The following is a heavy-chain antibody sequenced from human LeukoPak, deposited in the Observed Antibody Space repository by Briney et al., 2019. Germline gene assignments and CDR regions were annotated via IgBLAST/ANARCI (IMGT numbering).Heavy chain of an antibody. CDR3: ARDSHSGFE. V-gene: IGHV4-34*01. CDR2: IDNRGST. Sequence: SETLCLTCGVSGGSFNFYFWHWIRQAPGKGLEWIGEIDNRGSTQHNPSLRSRVTISIDTSKNHFSLKLTSVTAADTAVYFCARDSHSGFEWGQGALVTVSS. CDR1: GGSFNFYF. D-gene: IGHD3-10*01. J-gene: IGHJ4*02.